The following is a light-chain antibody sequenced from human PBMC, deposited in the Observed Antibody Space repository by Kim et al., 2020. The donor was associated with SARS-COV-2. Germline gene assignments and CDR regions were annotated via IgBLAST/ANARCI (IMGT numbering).Light chain of an antibody. CDR2: EVN. V-gene: IGLV2-23*02. CDR3: SSYAGYGLGV. J-gene: IGLJ3*02. CDR1: NSDVGHFNL. Sequence: QSALTQPASVSGSPGQSITISCTGTNSDVGHFNLVSWYQQHPGKAPKLMIYEVNKWPSGVSDRFSGSKSGNTASLTISRLQAEDEADYYCSSYAGYGLGVFGGGTKLTVL.